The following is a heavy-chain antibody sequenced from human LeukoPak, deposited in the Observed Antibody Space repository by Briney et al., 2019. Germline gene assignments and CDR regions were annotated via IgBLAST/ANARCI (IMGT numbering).Heavy chain of an antibody. V-gene: IGHV4-61*02. J-gene: IGHJ5*02. Sequence: SQTLSLTCTVSGGSISSDSHYWSWIRQPAGEGLEWIGRIYTSGSTNYNPSLKSRVTIAVDTSKNQFSLKLSSVTAADTAVYYCARVRYNGFHPWGQGTLVTVSS. D-gene: IGHD2-15*01. CDR2: IYTSGST. CDR3: ARVRYNGFHP. CDR1: GGSISSDSHY.